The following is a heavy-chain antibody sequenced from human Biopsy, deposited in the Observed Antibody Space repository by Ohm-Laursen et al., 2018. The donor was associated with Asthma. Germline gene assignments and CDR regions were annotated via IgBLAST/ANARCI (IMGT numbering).Heavy chain of an antibody. CDR3: ARVVSYGDIYFGIDV. D-gene: IGHD4-17*01. CDR1: GGYTGSSDHH. Sequence: TPSLTCRVSGGYTGSSDHHWAWIRQAPGKGLEWIGFVFWSGSTHYSRSLERRVSISIDTATNEFSMKLWSVTPADTAVYFCARVVSYGDIYFGIDVWGPGNTVVVS. J-gene: IGHJ6*02. CDR2: VFWSGST. V-gene: IGHV4-30-4*01.